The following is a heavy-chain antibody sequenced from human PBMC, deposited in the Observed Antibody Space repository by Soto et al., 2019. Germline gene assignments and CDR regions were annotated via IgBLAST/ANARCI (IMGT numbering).Heavy chain of an antibody. D-gene: IGHD2-2*01. Sequence: GESLKISCKGFGYNFSGYWIAWVRQMPGKGLEWMGIIFPADSGTRYSPSFQGQVSISDDTAITTTFLHLSSLRPSDTGTYFCARRGKYPNWLDPWGQGTLVTVSS. V-gene: IGHV5-51*01. J-gene: IGHJ5*02. CDR1: GYNFSGYW. CDR3: ARRGKYPNWLDP. CDR2: IFPADSGT.